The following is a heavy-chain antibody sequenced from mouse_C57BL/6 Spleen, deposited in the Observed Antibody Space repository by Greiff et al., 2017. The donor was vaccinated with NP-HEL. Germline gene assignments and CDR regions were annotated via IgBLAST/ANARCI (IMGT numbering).Heavy chain of an antibody. J-gene: IGHJ4*01. V-gene: IGHV3-6*01. CDR2: ISYDGSN. Sequence: EVKLQESGPGLVKPSQSLSLTCSVTGYSITSGYYWNWIRQFPGNKLEWMGYISYDGSNNYNPSLKNRISITRDTSKNQFFLKLNSVTTEDTATDYWAVDSSGYVYYAMDYWGQGTSVTVSS. D-gene: IGHD3-2*02. CDR1: GYSITSGYY. CDR3: AVDSSGYVYYAMDY.